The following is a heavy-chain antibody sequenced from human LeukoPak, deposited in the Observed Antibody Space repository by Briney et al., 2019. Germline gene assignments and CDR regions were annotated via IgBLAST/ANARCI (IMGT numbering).Heavy chain of an antibody. J-gene: IGHJ4*02. V-gene: IGHV4-30-4*01. CDR3: ARGSSGWPVDY. Sequence: SETLSLTCTVSGGSISSGDYYWSWIRQPPGKGLEWIGYIYYSGSTYYNPSLKSRVTISVGTSKNQFSLKLSSVTAADTAVYYCARGSSGWPVDYWGQGTLVTVSS. CDR1: GGSISSGDYY. D-gene: IGHD6-19*01. CDR2: IYYSGST.